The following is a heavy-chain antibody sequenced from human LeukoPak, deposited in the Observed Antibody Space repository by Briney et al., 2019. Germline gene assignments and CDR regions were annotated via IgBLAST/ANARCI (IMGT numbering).Heavy chain of an antibody. V-gene: IGHV3-30*02. CDR3: AKGVYCDYVRYFQH. CDR2: IRYDGSNK. CDR1: GFTFSSYG. D-gene: IGHD4-17*01. Sequence: PGGSLRLSCAASGFTFSSYGMHWVRQTPGKGLEWVAFIRYDGSNKYYADSVKGRFTISRGNSKNTLYLQMNSLRAEDTAVYYCAKGVYCDYVRYFQHWGQGTLVTVSS. J-gene: IGHJ1*01.